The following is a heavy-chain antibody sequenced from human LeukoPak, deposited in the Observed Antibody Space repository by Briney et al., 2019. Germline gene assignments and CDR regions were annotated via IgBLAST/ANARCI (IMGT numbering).Heavy chain of an antibody. V-gene: IGHV4-4*02. CDR2: IYHSGSI. Sequence: PSETLSLTCTVSGGSISSRDWWSWVRQPPGKGLEWIGEIYHSGSINYNPSLKSRVTISVDKSKNQFSLKLSSVTAADTAVYYCAKAYKYCSSTSCAYNWFDPWGQGTLVTVSS. D-gene: IGHD2-2*01. J-gene: IGHJ5*02. CDR1: GGSISSRDW. CDR3: AKAYKYCSSTSCAYNWFDP.